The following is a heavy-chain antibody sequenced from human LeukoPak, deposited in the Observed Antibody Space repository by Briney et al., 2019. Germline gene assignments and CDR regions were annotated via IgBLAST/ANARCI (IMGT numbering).Heavy chain of an antibody. V-gene: IGHV3-23*01. CDR1: GFTFSSYA. J-gene: IGHJ4*02. Sequence: QPGGSLRLSCAASGFTFSSYAMTWVRQAPGKGLEWVSYISSSGSTKYYADSVKGRFTISRDNSKNTLYLQVNSLRPEDTAVYYCAKDGNPYSSSWYYFDYWGQGTLVTVSS. CDR2: ISSSGSTK. D-gene: IGHD6-13*01. CDR3: AKDGNPYSSSWYYFDY.